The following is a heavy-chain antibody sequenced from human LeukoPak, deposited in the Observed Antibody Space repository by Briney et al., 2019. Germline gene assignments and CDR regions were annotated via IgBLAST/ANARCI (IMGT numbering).Heavy chain of an antibody. Sequence: SGTLSLTCAVSGGSFSSGSYSGSWIRQPPGRGLEWLGFIYYSGSISYNPSRKSRVTLSVDTAKNQFSLKLSSVTAAATSVYAYARLGIVRAGNDYWGQGSLVTVSS. CDR3: ARLGIVRAGNDY. V-gene: IGHV4-30-4*07. J-gene: IGHJ4*02. CDR1: GGSFSSGSYS. CDR2: IYYSGSI. D-gene: IGHD3-10*01.